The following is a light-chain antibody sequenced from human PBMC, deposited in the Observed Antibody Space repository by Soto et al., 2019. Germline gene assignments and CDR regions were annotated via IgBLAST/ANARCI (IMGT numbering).Light chain of an antibody. CDR3: TSYTSSDTWV. J-gene: IGLJ3*02. CDR1: SSDIGAYEY. V-gene: IGLV2-14*01. Sequence: QSVLTQPASVSGSPGQSITISCTGTSSDIGAYEYVSWYQQHPGKAPKLMIYEVTNRPSGISNRFSASKSGNTASLTISGLQDEDEADYYCTSYTSSDTWVFGGGTSSPS. CDR2: EVT.